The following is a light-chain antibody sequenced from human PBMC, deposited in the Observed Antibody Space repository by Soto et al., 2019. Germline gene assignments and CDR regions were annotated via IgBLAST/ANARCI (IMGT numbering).Light chain of an antibody. V-gene: IGLV2-14*01. CDR1: TSDIGDYNY. Sequence: QSALTQPASVSGSPGQSITISCTGTTSDIGDYNYVSWYQQHPGKAPKIIIYEVFHRPSGVSNRLSGSKSGYTASLTISGLQTEDEADYYCSSYTGSSTLVFGGGTKVTVL. J-gene: IGLJ3*02. CDR2: EVF. CDR3: SSYTGSSTLV.